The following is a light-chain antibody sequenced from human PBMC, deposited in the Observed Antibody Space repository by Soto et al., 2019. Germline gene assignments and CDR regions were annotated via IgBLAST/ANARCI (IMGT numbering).Light chain of an antibody. J-gene: IGLJ1*01. V-gene: IGLV1-44*01. CDR3: AAWEDSLNGRV. Sequence: QSVLTQPPSASGTPGQRVTISCSGSNSNIGSNTVNWYQQLPGTAPKLLIYYDNLRPSGVPDRISGSKSGTSASLAISGLQSDDEADHYCAAWEDSLNGRVFGTGTKLTVL. CDR1: NSNIGSNT. CDR2: YDN.